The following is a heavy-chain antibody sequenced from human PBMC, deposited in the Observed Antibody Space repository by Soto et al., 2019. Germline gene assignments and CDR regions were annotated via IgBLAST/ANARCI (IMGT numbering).Heavy chain of an antibody. V-gene: IGHV3-15*01. J-gene: IGHJ2*01. CDR2: IKSKTDGGTT. D-gene: IGHD3-22*01. Sequence: EVQLVESGGGLVKPGGSLRLSCAASGFTFSNAWMSWVRQAPGKGLEWVGRIKSKTDGGTTDYAAPVKGRFTISRDDSKNTLYLQMNSLKTEDTAVYYCASLNYYDSSGQDWYFDLWGRGTLVTVSS. CDR3: ASLNYYDSSGQDWYFDL. CDR1: GFTFSNAW.